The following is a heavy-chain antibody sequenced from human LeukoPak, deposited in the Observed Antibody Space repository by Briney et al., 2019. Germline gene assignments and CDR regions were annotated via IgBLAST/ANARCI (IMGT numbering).Heavy chain of an antibody. CDR3: AKDFKSIFALLWFGGPQYYFDY. D-gene: IGHD3-10*01. CDR1: GFTFSSYA. Sequence: PGGSLRLSCAASGFTFSSYAMSWVRQAPGKGLEWVSAISGSGGSTYYADSVKVRFTISRDNSKNTLYLQMNSLRAEDTAVDYCAKDFKSIFALLWFGGPQYYFDYWGQGTLVTVSS. CDR2: ISGSGGST. V-gene: IGHV3-23*01. J-gene: IGHJ4*02.